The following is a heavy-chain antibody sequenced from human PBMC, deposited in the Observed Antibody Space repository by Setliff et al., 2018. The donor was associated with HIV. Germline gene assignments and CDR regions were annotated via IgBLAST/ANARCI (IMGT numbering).Heavy chain of an antibody. CDR1: GGSISSSSYY. D-gene: IGHD6-19*01. J-gene: IGHJ4*02. CDR3: ARHVDGSGRVDY. Sequence: PSETLSLTCTVSGGSISSSSYYWGWIRQPPGKGLEWIGNIYYSGTTYDNPSLKSRVTISVDTPKNQFSLKLTSVTAADTAVYYCARHVDGSGRVDYWVRGTLVTVSS. V-gene: IGHV4-39*01. CDR2: IYYSGTT.